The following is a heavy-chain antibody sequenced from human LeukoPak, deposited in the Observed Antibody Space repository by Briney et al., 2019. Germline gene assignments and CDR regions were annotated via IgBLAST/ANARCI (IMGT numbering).Heavy chain of an antibody. CDR2: IYYSGST. CDR1: GGSFSGYY. CDR3: ARGGDSSPPYGMDV. D-gene: IGHD6-13*01. J-gene: IGHJ6*02. Sequence: SETLSLTCAVYGGSFSGYYWSWIRQPPGKGLEWIGYIYYSGSTNYNPSLKSRVTISVDTSKNQFSLKLSSVTAADTAVYYCARGGDSSPPYGMDVWGQGTTVTVSS. V-gene: IGHV4-59*01.